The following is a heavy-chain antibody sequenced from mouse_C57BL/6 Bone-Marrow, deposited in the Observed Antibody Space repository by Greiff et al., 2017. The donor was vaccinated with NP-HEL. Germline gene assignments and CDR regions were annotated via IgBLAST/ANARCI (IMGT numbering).Heavy chain of an antibody. V-gene: IGHV1-63*01. CDR1: GYTFTNYW. CDR2: IYPGGGYT. D-gene: IGHD2-1*01. CDR3: AREGNYVAMDY. Sequence: QVQLQQSGAELVRPGTSVKISCKASGYTFTNYWIGWAKQRPGHGLEWIGDIYPGGGYTNYNEKFKGKATLTADKSSSTAYMQLSSLTSEDSAIDDCAREGNYVAMDYWGQGTSVTVSA. J-gene: IGHJ4*01.